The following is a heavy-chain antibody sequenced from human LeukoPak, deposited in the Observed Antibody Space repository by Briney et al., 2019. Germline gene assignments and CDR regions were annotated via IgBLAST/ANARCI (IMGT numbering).Heavy chain of an antibody. CDR3: ARMVRIVVVPAATYYMDV. CDR2: MNPNSGNT. J-gene: IGHJ6*03. D-gene: IGHD2-2*01. Sequence: ASVKVSCKASGYTFTSYAMNWVRQAPGQGLEWMGWMNPNSGNTRYAQKVQGRITMTEDTSTDTAYMELSSLRSEDTAVYYCARMVRIVVVPAATYYMDVWGKGTTVTVSS. V-gene: IGHV1-8*02. CDR1: GYTFTSYA.